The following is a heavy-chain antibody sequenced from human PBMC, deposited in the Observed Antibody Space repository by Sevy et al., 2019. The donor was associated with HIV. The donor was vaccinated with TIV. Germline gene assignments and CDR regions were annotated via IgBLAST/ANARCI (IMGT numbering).Heavy chain of an antibody. J-gene: IGHJ3*02. CDR2: IIPIFGTA. V-gene: IGHV1-69*13. D-gene: IGHD2-21*01. CDR1: GGTFSSYA. CDR3: ARGGVVVIASRRDDDAFDI. Sequence: ASVKVSCKASGGTFSSYAISWVRQAPGQGLEWMGGIIPIFGTANYAQKFQGRVTITADESTSTAYMELSSLRSEDTAVYYCARGGVVVIASRRDDDAFDIWGQGTMVTVSS.